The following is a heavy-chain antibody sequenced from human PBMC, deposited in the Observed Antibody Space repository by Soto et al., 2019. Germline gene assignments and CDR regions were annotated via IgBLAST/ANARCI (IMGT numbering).Heavy chain of an antibody. D-gene: IGHD3-10*01. J-gene: IGHJ6*02. V-gene: IGHV1-69*13. CDR1: GGTFSSYA. CDR3: ARDLEGSGSYSSYYYYGMDV. Sequence: ASVKVSCKASGGTFSSYAISWVRQAPGQGLEWMGGIIPIFGTANYAQKFQGRVTITADESTSTAYMELSSLRSEDTAVYYCARDLEGSGSYSSYYYYGMDVWGQGTTVTVSS. CDR2: IIPIFGTA.